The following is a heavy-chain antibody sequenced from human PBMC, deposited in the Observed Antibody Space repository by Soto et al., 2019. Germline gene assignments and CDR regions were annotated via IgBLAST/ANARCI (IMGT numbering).Heavy chain of an antibody. CDR3: ARDVSSSIDC. J-gene: IGHJ4*02. Sequence: GASVKVSCKASGDTFTAYGFHWVRQAPGHRLEWMGWINAGNGDTKYSQKFQDRVTITRDTSASIAYMEMGSLRSEDTTVYYCARDVSSSIDCWGQGTLVTVSS. V-gene: IGHV1-3*01. CDR1: GDTFTAYG. D-gene: IGHD6-6*01. CDR2: INAGNGDT.